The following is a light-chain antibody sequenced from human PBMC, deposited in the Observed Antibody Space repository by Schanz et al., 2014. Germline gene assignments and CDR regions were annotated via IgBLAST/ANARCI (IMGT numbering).Light chain of an antibody. CDR2: DVS. Sequence: QSALTQPRSVSGSPGQSVTISCTGTSSDVGGYNYVSWYQLHPGKAPKLMIYDVSKRPSGVPDRFSGSKSGNTACLTISGLQTDDEADYYLSSYSKIRTQVFGGGTKLTVL. J-gene: IGLJ3*02. CDR1: SSDVGGYNY. CDR3: SSYSKIRTQV. V-gene: IGLV2-11*01.